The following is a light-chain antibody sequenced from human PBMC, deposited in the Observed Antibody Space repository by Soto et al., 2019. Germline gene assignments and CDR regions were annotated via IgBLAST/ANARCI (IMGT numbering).Light chain of an antibody. Sequence: QSVLTQPASVSGSPGQSITISCTGASSDVGSHNLVSWYQQHPGKAPKLMIYGSNKRPSGVSNRFFGSKSGNTASLTISGLQAEDDADYHCCSYAGSRTYVFGTGTKVTV. J-gene: IGLJ1*01. CDR2: GSN. V-gene: IGLV2-23*01. CDR1: SSDVGSHNL. CDR3: CSYAGSRTYV.